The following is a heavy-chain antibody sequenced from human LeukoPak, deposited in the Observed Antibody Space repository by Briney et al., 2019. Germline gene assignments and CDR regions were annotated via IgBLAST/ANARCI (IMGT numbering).Heavy chain of an antibody. CDR1: GFTVNSKY. V-gene: IGHV3-66*01. J-gene: IGHJ4*02. CDR2: IYSGEST. Sequence: GGSLRLSCIASGFTVNSKYMSWVRQAPGKGLEWVSLIYSGESTYYADSVKGRFIISRDNSQNTLYLQMNSLRAEDTAVYYCARGVTTDVYWGQGTRATVSS. D-gene: IGHD4-17*01. CDR3: ARGVTTDVY.